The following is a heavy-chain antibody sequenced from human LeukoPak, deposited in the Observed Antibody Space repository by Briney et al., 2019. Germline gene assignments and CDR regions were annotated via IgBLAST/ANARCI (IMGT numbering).Heavy chain of an antibody. J-gene: IGHJ4*02. Sequence: ASVKVSCKTSGDTFSNYYIHWVRQAPGQGLEWMGLSNPSGGSTRYAQKFQGRVVMTRDTSTSTIYMELSSLRSEDTAVYYCARGPPGDSSGYYSHPFENWGQGTLVTVSS. CDR3: ARGPPGDSSGYYSHPFEN. V-gene: IGHV1-46*01. D-gene: IGHD3-22*01. CDR2: SNPSGGST. CDR1: GDTFSNYY.